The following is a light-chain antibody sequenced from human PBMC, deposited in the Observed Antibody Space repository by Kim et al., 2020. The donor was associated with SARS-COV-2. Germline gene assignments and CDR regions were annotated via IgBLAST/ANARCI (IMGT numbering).Light chain of an antibody. CDR2: GAS. V-gene: IGKV3-20*01. CDR3: QHYGSAPYS. CDR1: QSISSSV. J-gene: IGKJ2*03. Sequence: LSPGERAHLSCRARQSISSSVLGWYQQKPGQAPRLLIYGASSRATGIPDRFSGSGSGTDFTLTISRLEPEDFAVYYCQHYGSAPYSFGQGTKLEI.